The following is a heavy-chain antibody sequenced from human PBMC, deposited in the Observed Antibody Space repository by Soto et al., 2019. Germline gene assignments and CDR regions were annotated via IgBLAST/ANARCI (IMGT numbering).Heavy chain of an antibody. CDR3: ARDSYYDDYVGVGYFEY. CDR1: GFTFDDYG. V-gene: IGHV3-20*04. Sequence: EVQLVESGGGVVRPGGSLRLSCAASGFTFDDYGMSWVRQAPRKGLEWVSGINWNGGSTGYADSVKGRFTISRDNAKNSLYLQMNSLRAEDTALYYCARDSYYDDYVGVGYFEYWGQGTLVTVSS. CDR2: INWNGGST. D-gene: IGHD4-17*01. J-gene: IGHJ4*02.